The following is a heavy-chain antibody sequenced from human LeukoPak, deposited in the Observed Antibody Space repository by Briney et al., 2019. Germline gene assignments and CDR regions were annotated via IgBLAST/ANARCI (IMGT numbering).Heavy chain of an antibody. V-gene: IGHV3-23*01. J-gene: IGHJ4*02. D-gene: IGHD3-10*01. Sequence: PGGSLRLSCGASGFTFCNYGLGWVRHAPGKGLEWVSAISASGGNTYYADSVRGRFTISRDNSKNTLYLQMNSLRAEDTALYYCAKEMGSSQPFDYWGQGTLVTVSP. CDR1: GFTFCNYG. CDR3: AKEMGSSQPFDY. CDR2: ISASGGNT.